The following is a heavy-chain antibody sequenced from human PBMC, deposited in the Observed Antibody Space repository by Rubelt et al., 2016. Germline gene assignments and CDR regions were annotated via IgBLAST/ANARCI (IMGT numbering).Heavy chain of an antibody. Sequence: EVQLVESGGGLVKPGGSLRLSCAASGFSFSIYGMNWVRQAPGKGLEWVSYISSSSSTIYYADSVKGRFTISRDNSKNTLNLQMNSLRGEDTAVYYCAGGYRDGYYDYHGLDVWGQGTTVTVSS. V-gene: IGHV3-21*05. D-gene: IGHD5-24*01. CDR2: ISSSSSTI. CDR3: AGGYRDGYYDYHGLDV. CDR1: GFSFSIYG. J-gene: IGHJ6*02.